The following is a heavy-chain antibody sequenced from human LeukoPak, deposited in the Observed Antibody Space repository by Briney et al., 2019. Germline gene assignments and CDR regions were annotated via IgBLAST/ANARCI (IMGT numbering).Heavy chain of an antibody. CDR3: AKGSGHIVVVTAYLYFDL. V-gene: IGHV3-9*01. CDR2: ISWNSGSI. J-gene: IGHJ2*01. CDR1: GFTFDDYT. D-gene: IGHD2-21*02. Sequence: GGSLRLSCAASGFTFDDYTMHWVRQAPGKGLEWVSGISWNSGSIGYADSVKGRFTISRDNAKNSLYLQMNSLRAEDTALYYCAKGSGHIVVVTAYLYFDLWGRGTLVTVSS.